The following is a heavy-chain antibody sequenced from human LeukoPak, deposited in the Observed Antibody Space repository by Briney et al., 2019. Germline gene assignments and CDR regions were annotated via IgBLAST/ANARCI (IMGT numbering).Heavy chain of an antibody. CDR3: ARDPGSSGWYRTG. D-gene: IGHD6-19*01. CDR2: IYSGGST. V-gene: IGHV3-53*01. J-gene: IGHJ4*02. Sequence: VSVIYSGGSTYYADSVKGRFTISRDNSKNTLYLQMNSLRAEDTAVYYCARDPGSSGWYRTGWGQGTLVTVSS.